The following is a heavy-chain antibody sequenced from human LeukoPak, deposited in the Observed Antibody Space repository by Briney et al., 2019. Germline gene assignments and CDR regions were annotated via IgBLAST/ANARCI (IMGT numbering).Heavy chain of an antibody. V-gene: IGHV4-39*01. Sequence: SETLSLTCTVSGGSISSSSYYWGWIRQPPGKGLEWIGSIYYSGSTYYNPSLKSRVTISVDTSKNQFSLKLSSVTAADTAVYYCARAKVLFRGYGYWGQGTLVTVSS. CDR2: IYYSGST. D-gene: IGHD3-16*01. J-gene: IGHJ4*02. CDR3: ARAKVLFRGYGY. CDR1: GGSISSSSYY.